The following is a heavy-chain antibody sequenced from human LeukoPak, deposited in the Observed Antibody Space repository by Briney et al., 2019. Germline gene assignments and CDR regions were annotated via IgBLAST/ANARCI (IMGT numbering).Heavy chain of an antibody. D-gene: IGHD3-10*01. CDR1: GGSISSGGYY. V-gene: IGHV4-31*03. J-gene: IGHJ4*02. CDR3: ASNYYGSGSLDY. CDR2: IYYSGST. Sequence: SQTLSLTCTVSGGSISSGGYYWSWIRQHPGKGLEWIGYIYYSGSTYYNPSLKSRVTISVDTSKNQFSLKLSSVTAADTAVYYCASNYYGSGSLDYWGQGNLVTVSS.